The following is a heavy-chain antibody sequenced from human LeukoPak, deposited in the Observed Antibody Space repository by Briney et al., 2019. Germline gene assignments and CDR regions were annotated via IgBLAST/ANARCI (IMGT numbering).Heavy chain of an antibody. V-gene: IGHV3-23*01. Sequence: GGSLRLSCAASGFTFSSYAMSWVRQAPGKGLEWVSAISGSGGSTYYADSVKGRFTISRDNSKNTLYLQMNSLRAEDTAVYYCAKKPAVAAAGRGTYYFDYWGQGTLVTVSS. CDR3: AKKPAVAAAGRGTYYFDY. CDR1: GFTFSSYA. D-gene: IGHD6-13*01. CDR2: ISGSGGST. J-gene: IGHJ4*02.